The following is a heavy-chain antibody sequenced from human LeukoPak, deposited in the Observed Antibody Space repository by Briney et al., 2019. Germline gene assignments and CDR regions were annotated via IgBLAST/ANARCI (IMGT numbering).Heavy chain of an antibody. CDR2: IYYSGST. CDR1: GGSISSGDYY. V-gene: IGHV4-30-4*08. J-gene: IGHJ4*02. CDR3: ARDLGRELDY. Sequence: SQTLSLTCTVSGGSISSGDYYWSWIRQPPGKGLEWIGYIYYSGSTDYNPSLKSRVTISVDTSKNQLSLKVSSVTAADTAIYYCARDLGRELDYWGQGTLVTVSS. D-gene: IGHD1-26*01.